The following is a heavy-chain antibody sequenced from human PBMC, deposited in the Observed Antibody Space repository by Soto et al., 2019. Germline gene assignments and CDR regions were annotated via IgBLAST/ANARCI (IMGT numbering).Heavy chain of an antibody. CDR2: SNPNNGGT. D-gene: IGHD3-16*01. Sequence: QEHLVQSGAEVKKPGASVKVSCKASGYTFTGYYVHWVRQAPGQGLEWMGWSNPNNGGTNYAQKFQGRVTMTRDTSISTAYMELSGLRSDDTAVYYCANLRFAGIYFASWGQGTLVTVSS. CDR1: GYTFTGYY. V-gene: IGHV1-2*02. CDR3: ANLRFAGIYFAS. J-gene: IGHJ4*02.